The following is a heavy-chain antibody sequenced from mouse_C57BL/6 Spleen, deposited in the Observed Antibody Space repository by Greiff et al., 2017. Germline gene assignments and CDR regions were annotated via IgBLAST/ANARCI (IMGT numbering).Heavy chain of an antibody. Sequence: EVQLQQSGPELVKPGASVKISCKASGSSFTGYYLNWVKQSPEKSLELILEINPITGGTTYNQKFKAKATLTVDKSSSTAYIQLKSLTSEDSAVYYCARLGPRNPFDYWGQGTTLTVSS. CDR2: INPITGGT. V-gene: IGHV1-42*01. CDR1: GSSFTGYY. CDR3: ARLGPRNPFDY. D-gene: IGHD2-1*01. J-gene: IGHJ2*01.